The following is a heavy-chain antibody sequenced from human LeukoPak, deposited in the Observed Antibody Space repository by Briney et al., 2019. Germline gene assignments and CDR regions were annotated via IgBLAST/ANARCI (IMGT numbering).Heavy chain of an antibody. Sequence: GGSPRLSCAASGLTVSSNYMSWVRQAPGKGLEWVSLIYSGSSTYYADSVKGRFTISRDKSKNTLYLQMSSLRVEDTAVYYCAMGAIVATIDYWGQGTLVTVSS. J-gene: IGHJ4*02. D-gene: IGHD5-12*01. CDR1: GLTVSSNY. CDR2: IYSGSST. CDR3: AMGAIVATIDY. V-gene: IGHV3-66*01.